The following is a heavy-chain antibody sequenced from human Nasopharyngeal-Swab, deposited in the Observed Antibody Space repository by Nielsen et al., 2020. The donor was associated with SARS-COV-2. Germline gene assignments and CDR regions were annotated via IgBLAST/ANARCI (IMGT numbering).Heavy chain of an antibody. Sequence: SETLSLTCTVSGGSISSSSYYWGWIRQPPGKGLGWIGTIYYSGSTYYNPSLKSRVTISVDTSKNHFSLKLSSVTAAEPAVYYCAIHDQGWLKTHHWFDPWGQGTLVTVSS. D-gene: IGHD5-12*01. CDR2: IYYSGST. CDR3: AIHDQGWLKTHHWFDP. J-gene: IGHJ5*02. V-gene: IGHV4-39*01. CDR1: GGSISSSSYY.